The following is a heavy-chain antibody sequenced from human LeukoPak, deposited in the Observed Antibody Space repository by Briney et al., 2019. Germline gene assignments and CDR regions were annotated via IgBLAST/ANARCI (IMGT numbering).Heavy chain of an antibody. D-gene: IGHD3-22*01. CDR1: GGSNSSGGYY. J-gene: IGHJ4*02. CDR3: ARAYYYDSSGYSPCYFDY. Sequence: PSETLSLTCTVSGGSNSSGGYYWSWIRQHPGKGLEWIGYIYYSGSTYYNPSLKSRVTISVDTSKNQFSLKLSSMTAADTAVYYCARAYYYDSSGYSPCYFDYWGQGTLVTVSS. CDR2: IYYSGST. V-gene: IGHV4-31*03.